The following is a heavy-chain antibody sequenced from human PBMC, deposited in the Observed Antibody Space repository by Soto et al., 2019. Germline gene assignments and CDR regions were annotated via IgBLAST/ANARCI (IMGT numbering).Heavy chain of an antibody. Sequence: EVQLEESGGGLIQPGGSLRLSCAASGFSVSSHYMSWVRQAPGKGLEWVSTIYSGDTTYYADSVKGRFTVSRDNSKNTVHLQINSLRAEDTAVYYRGCGVYAPKYFYGMDVWGQGTTVTVSS. D-gene: IGHD2-8*01. CDR1: GFSVSSHY. V-gene: IGHV3-53*01. J-gene: IGHJ6*02. CDR3: GCGVYAPKYFYGMDV. CDR2: IYSGDTT.